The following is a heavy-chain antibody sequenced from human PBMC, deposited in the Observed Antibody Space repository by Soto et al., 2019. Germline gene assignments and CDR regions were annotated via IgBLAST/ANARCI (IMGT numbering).Heavy chain of an antibody. Sequence: EVQLLESGGGLVQPGGSLRLSCAASGFTFSSYAMSWVRQAPGKGLEWVSAISGSGGSTYYADYVKGRFTISRDNSKNTLYLQMNSLRAEDTAVYYCAKDRFPVTASEGDYFDYWGQGTLVTVSS. D-gene: IGHD2-21*02. J-gene: IGHJ4*02. CDR2: ISGSGGST. V-gene: IGHV3-23*01. CDR1: GFTFSSYA. CDR3: AKDRFPVTASEGDYFDY.